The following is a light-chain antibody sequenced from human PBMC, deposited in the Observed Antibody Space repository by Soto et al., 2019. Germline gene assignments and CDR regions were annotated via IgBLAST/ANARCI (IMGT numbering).Light chain of an antibody. CDR3: QQYENWPFT. J-gene: IGKJ3*01. Sequence: EIVMTQSPATLSVSPGERATLSCRASQSISRNLAWYQQKPGQSPRLLIYGASARATGIPVRFSGSGSGTEFTLTISSLQSEDFALYFCQQYENWPFTFGPGTKVDIK. CDR2: GAS. CDR1: QSISRN. V-gene: IGKV3-15*01.